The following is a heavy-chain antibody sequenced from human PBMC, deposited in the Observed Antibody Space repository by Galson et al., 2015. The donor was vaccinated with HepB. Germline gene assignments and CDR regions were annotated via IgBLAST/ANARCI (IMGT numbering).Heavy chain of an antibody. D-gene: IGHD3-10*01. Sequence: SVKVSCKASGYTLTELSMHWVRQAPGKGLEWMGGFDPEDGETIYAQKFQGRVTMTEDTSTDTAYMELSSLRSEDTAVYYCATGRGVRGVHYYYGMDVWGQGTTVTVSS. V-gene: IGHV1-24*01. CDR2: FDPEDGET. CDR1: GYTLTELS. CDR3: ATGRGVRGVHYYYGMDV. J-gene: IGHJ6*02.